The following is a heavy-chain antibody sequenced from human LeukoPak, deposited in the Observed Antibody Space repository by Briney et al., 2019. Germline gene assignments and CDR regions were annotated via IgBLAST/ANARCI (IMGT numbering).Heavy chain of an antibody. CDR2: ISGSGGST. J-gene: IGHJ4*02. D-gene: IGHD6-19*01. CDR1: GFTFSSYA. CDR3: VSGRGYSSAAFDY. V-gene: IGHV3-23*01. Sequence: GGTLRLSCAASGFTFSSYAMSWVRQAPGKGLEWVSVISGSGGSTYYADSVKGRFTISRDNSKNTLHLQMDSLRAEDTAVYYCVSGRGYSSAAFDYWGQGTLVTVSS.